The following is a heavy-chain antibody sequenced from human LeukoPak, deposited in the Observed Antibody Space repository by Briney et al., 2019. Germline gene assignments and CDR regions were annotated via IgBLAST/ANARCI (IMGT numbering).Heavy chain of an antibody. V-gene: IGHV1-18*01. J-gene: IGHJ5*02. CDR3: ARNVNYCGGDCPSPNWFDP. CDR1: GYTFTSYG. Sequence: ASVKVSCKASGYTFTSYGISWVRQAPGQGLEWMGWISAYNGNTNYAQKLQGRVTMTTDTSTSTAYMELRSLRSDDTAVYYCARNVNYCGGDCPSPNWFDPWGQGTLVTVSS. CDR2: ISAYNGNT. D-gene: IGHD2-21*01.